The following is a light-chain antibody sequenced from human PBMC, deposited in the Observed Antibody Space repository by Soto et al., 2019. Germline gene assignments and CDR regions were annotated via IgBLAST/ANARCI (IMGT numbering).Light chain of an antibody. J-gene: IGKJ1*01. V-gene: IGKV3-15*01. CDR1: QSVSSK. CDR3: QQYDNWPWT. CDR2: SAS. Sequence: EMVMTQSPAALSLSPGQRATLSCRASQSVSSKLAWYQQRPGQAPRLLIYSASTRATGIPARFSGSGSGTDFTLTISSLQSEDFAVYYCQQYDNWPWTFGQGTEVDI.